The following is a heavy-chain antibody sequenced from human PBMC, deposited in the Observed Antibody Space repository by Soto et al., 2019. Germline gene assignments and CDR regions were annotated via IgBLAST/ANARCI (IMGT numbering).Heavy chain of an antibody. Sequence: PSETLSLTCAFSGGSLRSGGYSWSWIRQPPGKGLEWIGYIYHSGSTYYNPSLKSRVTISVDRSKNQFSLKLSSVTAADTAVYYCARSIAAAQGGFWFDPWGQGTLVTVSS. CDR2: IYHSGST. J-gene: IGHJ5*02. CDR1: GGSLRSGGYS. CDR3: ARSIAAAQGGFWFDP. D-gene: IGHD6-6*01. V-gene: IGHV4-30-2*01.